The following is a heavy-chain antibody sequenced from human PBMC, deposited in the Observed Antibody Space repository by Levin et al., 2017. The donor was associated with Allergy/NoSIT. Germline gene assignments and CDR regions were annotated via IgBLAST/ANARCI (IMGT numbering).Heavy chain of an antibody. Sequence: GGSLRLSCAASGFTFNLFPMHWVRQAPGKGLEFVSSIGSNGDNPFYADSVKGRFTISRDNSKNTLYLQMGSLTAEDMAVYYCARDRDSGWSFDYWGQGTLVTVSS. J-gene: IGHJ4*02. CDR2: IGSNGDNP. V-gene: IGHV3-64*02. CDR1: GFTFNLFP. D-gene: IGHD6-19*01. CDR3: ARDRDSGWSFDY.